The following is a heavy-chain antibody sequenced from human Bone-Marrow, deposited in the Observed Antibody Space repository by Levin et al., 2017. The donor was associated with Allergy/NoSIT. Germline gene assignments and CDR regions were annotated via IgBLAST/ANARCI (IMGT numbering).Heavy chain of an antibody. CDR1: GFTFSSYA. V-gene: IGHV3-30-3*01. J-gene: IGHJ4*02. CDR3: ARVAVSHTYFDY. CDR2: ISYDGSNK. D-gene: IGHD3-22*01. Sequence: GESLKISCAASGFTFSSYAMHWVRQAPGKGLEWVAVISYDGSNKYYADSVKGRFTISRDNSKNTLYLQMNSLRAEDTAVYYCARVAVSHTYFDYWGQGTLVTVSS.